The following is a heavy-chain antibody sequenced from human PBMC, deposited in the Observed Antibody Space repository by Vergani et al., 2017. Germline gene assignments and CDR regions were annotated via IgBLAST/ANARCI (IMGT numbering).Heavy chain of an antibody. V-gene: IGHV4-34*01. CDR1: GGSFSGYY. D-gene: IGHD3-10*01. CDR3: ARDRRGVVVPYYYGMDV. J-gene: IGHJ6*02. Sequence: QVQLQQWGAGLLKPSETLSLTCAVYGGSFSGYYWSWIRQPPGKGLEWIGYIYYSGSTYYNPSLKSRVTISVDTSKNQFSLKLSSVTAADTAVYYCARDRRGVVVPYYYGMDVWGQGTTVTVSS. CDR2: IYYSGST.